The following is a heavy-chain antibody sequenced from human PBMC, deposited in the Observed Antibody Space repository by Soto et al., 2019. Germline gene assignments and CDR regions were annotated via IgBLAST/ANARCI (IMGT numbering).Heavy chain of an antibody. CDR3: TNVPMYYYDSSGYLEGDY. D-gene: IGHD3-22*01. V-gene: IGHV3-15*07. CDR1: GFTFSNAW. Sequence: GGSLRLSCAASGFTFSNAWMNWVRQAPGKGLEWVGRIKSKTDGGTTDYAAPVKGRFTISRDDSKNTLYLQMNSLKTEDTAVYYCTNVPMYYYDSSGYLEGDYWGQGTLVTVSS. J-gene: IGHJ4*02. CDR2: IKSKTDGGTT.